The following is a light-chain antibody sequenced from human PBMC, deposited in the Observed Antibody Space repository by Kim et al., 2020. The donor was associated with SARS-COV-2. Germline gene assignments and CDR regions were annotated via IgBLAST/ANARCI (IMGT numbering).Light chain of an antibody. CDR2: ANI. V-gene: IGLV1-40*01. CDR3: QSYDNSLNNKV. J-gene: IGLJ2*01. CDR1: SSDLGAGSD. Sequence: RVTLSWTGSSSDLGAGSDVHWYQHLPGSAPKLLIFANINRPSGVPDRFFGSRSGTSASLTITRLQAEDEADYYCQSYDNSLNNKVFGGGTKVTVL.